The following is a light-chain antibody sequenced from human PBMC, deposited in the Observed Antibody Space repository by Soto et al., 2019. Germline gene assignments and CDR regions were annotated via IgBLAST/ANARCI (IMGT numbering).Light chain of an antibody. CDR2: GNS. J-gene: IGLJ3*02. V-gene: IGLV1-40*01. CDR3: QSYDSSLSGWV. Sequence: QSVLTQSPSVSGAPGQRVTISCTGSSSNIGAGYDVHWYQQLPGTAPKLLIHGNSNRPSGVPDRFSGSKSGTSASLAITGLQAEDEADYYCQSYDSSLSGWVFGGGTKLTVL. CDR1: SSNIGAGYD.